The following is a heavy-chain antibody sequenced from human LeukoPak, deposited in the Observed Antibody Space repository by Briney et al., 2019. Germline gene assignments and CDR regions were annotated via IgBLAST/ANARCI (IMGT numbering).Heavy chain of an antibody. Sequence: PSETLSLTCTVSGGSISSYYWSWVRQAPGKGLEWVSAISGSGGSTYYADSVKGRFTISRDNSKNTLYLQMNSLRAEDTAVYYCAKGRSSSWYYFDYWGQGTLVTVSS. CDR2: ISGSGGST. V-gene: IGHV3-23*01. CDR3: AKGRSSSWYYFDY. J-gene: IGHJ4*02. CDR1: GGSISSYY. D-gene: IGHD6-13*01.